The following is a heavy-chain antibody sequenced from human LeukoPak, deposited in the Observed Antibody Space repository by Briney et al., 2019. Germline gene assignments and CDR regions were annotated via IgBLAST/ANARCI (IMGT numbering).Heavy chain of an antibody. D-gene: IGHD4-23*01. CDR2: INPHSGGA. J-gene: IGHJ3*02. CDR1: GYTFTAYY. V-gene: IGHV1-2*02. Sequence: GASVKVSCKASGYTFTAYYINWWRQAPGQGFEWRGWINPHSGGAVYAQGFEGRVTMTRDTSISTAYMELDNLRSDDTAFYYCTRFEDYGGKRDVFDIWGQGTVVTVSS. CDR3: TRFEDYGGKRDVFDI.